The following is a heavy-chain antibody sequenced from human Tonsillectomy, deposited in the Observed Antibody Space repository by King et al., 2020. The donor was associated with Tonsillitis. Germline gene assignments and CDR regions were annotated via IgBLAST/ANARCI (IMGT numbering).Heavy chain of an antibody. CDR1: GFTFSNAW. Sequence: VQLVESGGGLVKPGGSLRLSCAASGFTFSNAWMNWVRQAPGKGLEWFGRIKSKTDGGTTDYAAPVKGRFTISRDDSKNTLTLQMNSLKTEDTAVYYCTTVLVTPGPGYYYYYYMDVWGKGTTVTVSS. D-gene: IGHD3-3*02. CDR3: TTVLVTPGPGYYYYYYMDV. CDR2: IKSKTDGGTT. V-gene: IGHV3-15*07. J-gene: IGHJ6*03.